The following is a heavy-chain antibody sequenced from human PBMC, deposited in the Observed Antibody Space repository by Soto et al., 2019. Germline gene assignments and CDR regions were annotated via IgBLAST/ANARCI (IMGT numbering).Heavy chain of an antibody. CDR3: ARGVRGVIIRPYGMDV. J-gene: IGHJ6*02. D-gene: IGHD3-10*01. Sequence: GGSLRLSCAASGFTFSSYAMHWVRQAPGKGLEWVAVISYDGSNKYYADSVKGRFTISRDNSKNTLYLQMNSLRAEDTAVYYCARGVRGVIIRPYGMDVWGQGTTVTVSS. V-gene: IGHV3-30-3*01. CDR1: GFTFSSYA. CDR2: ISYDGSNK.